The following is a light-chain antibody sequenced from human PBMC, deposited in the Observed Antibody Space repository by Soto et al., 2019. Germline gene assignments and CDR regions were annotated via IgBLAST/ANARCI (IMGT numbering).Light chain of an antibody. J-gene: IGKJ1*01. Sequence: EIVMTQSPATLSVSLGERDTLSCRASQSVSSNLAWYQQKPGQAPRLLIYGASTRATGIPARFSGSGSGTEFTLTISSLQSEDFAVYSCQQYNNWPPTWTFGQGDQGGYQ. CDR2: GAS. V-gene: IGKV3-15*01. CDR3: QQYNNWPPTWT. CDR1: QSVSSN.